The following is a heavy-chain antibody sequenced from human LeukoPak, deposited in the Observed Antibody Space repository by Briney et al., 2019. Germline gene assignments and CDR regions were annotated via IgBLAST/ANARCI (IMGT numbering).Heavy chain of an antibody. CDR1: GYTFTSYY. D-gene: IGHD3-10*01. Sequence: ASLKVSCKASGYTFTSYYMHWVRQAPGQGLEWMGIINPSGGSTSYAQKFQGRVTMTRDTSTSTVYMELSSLRSEDTAVYYCARVGIGSSAAYGSATFDYWGQGTLVTVSS. V-gene: IGHV1-46*01. CDR3: ARVGIGSSAAYGSATFDY. J-gene: IGHJ4*02. CDR2: INPSGGST.